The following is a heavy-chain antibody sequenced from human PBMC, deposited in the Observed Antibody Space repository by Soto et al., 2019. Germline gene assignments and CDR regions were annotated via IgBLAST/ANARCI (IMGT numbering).Heavy chain of an antibody. CDR1: GFTFSSDG. D-gene: IGHD7-27*01. CDR3: ARDSSSGEGFDF. CDR2: IWYDGNSK. Sequence: QVQLVESGGGVVQPGRSLRLSCAASGFTFSSDGMHWVRQAPGKGLEWMAVIWYDGNSKDYGDSVRGRFTVSRDNSKNTLYLQMDSLRAEDTAVYYCARDSSSGEGFDFWGQGTLVTVSS. V-gene: IGHV3-33*01. J-gene: IGHJ4*02.